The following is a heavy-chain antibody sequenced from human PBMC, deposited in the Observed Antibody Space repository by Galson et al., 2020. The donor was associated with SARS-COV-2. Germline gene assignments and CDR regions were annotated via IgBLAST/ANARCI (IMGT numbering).Heavy chain of an antibody. V-gene: IGHV4-30-4*01. CDR1: GDSISSGDYY. D-gene: IGHD1-1*01. Sequence: SETLSLTCTVSGDSISSGDYYWSWIRQPPGKGLEWIGYIYYSGSTYYNPSLKSRVTTSVDTSKNQFYLTLTSVNAEDTAMYYCARGAYVERGSRYYVDYWGQGTLVTVSS. CDR2: IYYSGST. CDR3: ARGAYVERGSRYYVDY. J-gene: IGHJ4*02.